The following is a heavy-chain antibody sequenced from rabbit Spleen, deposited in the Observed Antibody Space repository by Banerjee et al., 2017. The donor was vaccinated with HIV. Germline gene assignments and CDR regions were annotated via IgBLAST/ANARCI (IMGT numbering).Heavy chain of an antibody. CDR2: IDPIFGIT. D-gene: IGHD6-1*01. Sequence: HLVESAGGLVNPGGSLTLTCTASGFSLSSYYMNWVRQAPGKGLEWIGYIDPIFGITYYANWVNGRFTISSHNAQNTLYLQLNSLTAADTATYFCVREAGYGGYGDGNLWGQGTLVTVS. CDR3: VREAGYGGYGDGNL. J-gene: IGHJ4*01. V-gene: IGHV1S7*01. CDR1: GFSLSSYY.